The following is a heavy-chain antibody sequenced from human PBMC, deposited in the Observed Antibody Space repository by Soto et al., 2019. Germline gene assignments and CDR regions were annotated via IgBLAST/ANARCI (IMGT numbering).Heavy chain of an antibody. V-gene: IGHV4-4*07. J-gene: IGHJ3*02. CDR2: VYISGST. CDR3: ARGGRDGFDI. Sequence: QVQLQESGPGLVKPSETLSLTCTVSGGSISTYYWNWIRQSAGKGLEWIGRVYISGSTNYHPSLKSRVAMSVDTSHNQFSLKVTSVTAADTAVYYCARGGRDGFDIWGQGTMVTVSS. CDR1: GGSISTYY.